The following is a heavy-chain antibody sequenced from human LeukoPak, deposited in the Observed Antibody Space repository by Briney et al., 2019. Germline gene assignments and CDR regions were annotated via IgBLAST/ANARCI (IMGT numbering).Heavy chain of an antibody. J-gene: IGHJ4*02. CDR1: GFTFSSYS. CDR2: ISSSSSTI. Sequence: GGSLRLSCAASGFTFSSYSMNWVRQAPGKGLEWVSYISSSSSTIYYADPVKGRFTISRDNAKNSLYLQMNSLRAEDTAVYYCARDYSSGWYNFDYWGQGTLVTVSS. CDR3: ARDYSSGWYNFDY. V-gene: IGHV3-48*01. D-gene: IGHD6-19*01.